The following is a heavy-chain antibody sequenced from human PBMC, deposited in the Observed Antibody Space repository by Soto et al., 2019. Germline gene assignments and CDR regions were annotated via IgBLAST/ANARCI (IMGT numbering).Heavy chain of an antibody. D-gene: IGHD3-10*01. V-gene: IGHV4-59*01. CDR1: GGSISSYY. J-gene: IGHJ4*02. Sequence: SETLSLTCTVSGGSISSYYWSWIRQPPGKGLEWIGYIYYSGSTNYNPSLKSRVTISVDTSKNQFSLKLSSVTAADTAVYYCARVHTGSGSLDYWGQGTLVTVSS. CDR2: IYYSGST. CDR3: ARVHTGSGSLDY.